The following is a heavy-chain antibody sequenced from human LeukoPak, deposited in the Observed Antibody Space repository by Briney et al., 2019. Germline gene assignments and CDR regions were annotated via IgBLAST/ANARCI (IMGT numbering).Heavy chain of an antibody. J-gene: IGHJ4*02. CDR2: ISGSGGST. V-gene: IGHV3-23*01. Sequence: GGSLRLSCAASGFTFSSYAMSWVRQAPGKGLEWVSAISGSGGSTYYADSVKGPFTISRDNSKNTLYLQMNSLRAEDTAVYYCAKLDGSGSEDPAFDYWGQGTLVTVSS. D-gene: IGHD3-22*01. CDR3: AKLDGSGSEDPAFDY. CDR1: GFTFSSYA.